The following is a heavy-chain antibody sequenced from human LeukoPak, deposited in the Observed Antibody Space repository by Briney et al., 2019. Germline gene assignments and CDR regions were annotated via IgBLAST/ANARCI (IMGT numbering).Heavy chain of an antibody. CDR3: AKDLSNSHRYYFDH. V-gene: IGHV3-23*01. CDR1: GFGFSNYA. D-gene: IGHD5-18*01. Sequence: GGSLRLFCAASGFGFSNYAMNWVRQAPGKGLEWVSSISGGGGSTYYADSVKGRFTISRDNSRNTLSLQMNSLRVEDTAVYYCAKDLSNSHRYYFDHWGQGTLVTVSS. CDR2: ISGGGGST. J-gene: IGHJ4*02.